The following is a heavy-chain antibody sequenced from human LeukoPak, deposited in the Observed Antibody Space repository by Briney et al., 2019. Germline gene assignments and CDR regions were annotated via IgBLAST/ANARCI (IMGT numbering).Heavy chain of an antibody. CDR3: ATKHSVAVAANPPYFDY. J-gene: IGHJ4*02. V-gene: IGHV4-34*01. D-gene: IGHD6-19*01. Sequence: SEALSLTCGVYGGSFSGYYWSWIRQPPGRGLEWIGAINQSGRTNYNPSLKSRVTISVDTSKNQFSLKLTSVTAADTGVYYCATKHSVAVAANPPYFDYWGQGTLATVSS. CDR2: INQSGRT. CDR1: GGSFSGYY.